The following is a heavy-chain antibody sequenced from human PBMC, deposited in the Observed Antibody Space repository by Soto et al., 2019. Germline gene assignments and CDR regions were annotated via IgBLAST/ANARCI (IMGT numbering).Heavy chain of an antibody. J-gene: IGHJ5*02. CDR1: GGTFSSYA. V-gene: IGHV1-69*01. D-gene: IGHD5-12*01. Sequence: SVKGSCKASGGTFSSYAISWVRQAPGQGLEWMGGIIPIFGTANYAQKFQGRVTITADESTSTAYMELSSLRSEDTAVYYCARDRDGYDRGGFHPCGQGTLVRVS. CDR2: IIPIFGTA. CDR3: ARDRDGYDRGGFHP.